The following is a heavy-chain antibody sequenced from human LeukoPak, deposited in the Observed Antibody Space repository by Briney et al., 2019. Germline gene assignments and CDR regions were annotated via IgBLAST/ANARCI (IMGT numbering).Heavy chain of an antibody. CDR2: IWYDGSNQ. D-gene: IGHD3-16*01. V-gene: IGHV3-33*06. Sequence: TGGSLRLSCTASGSTFSIYGMHWVRHAPGKGLEGVAVIWYDGSNQQYADSVKSRFTISIDNSGNTVFLQMNSLRPEDTAVYYCAKGDSYDPFEPWGLGTLVTVSS. J-gene: IGHJ5*02. CDR3: AKGDSYDPFEP. CDR1: GSTFSIYG.